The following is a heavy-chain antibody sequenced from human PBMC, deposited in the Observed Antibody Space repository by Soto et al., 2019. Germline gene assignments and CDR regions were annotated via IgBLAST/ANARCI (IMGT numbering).Heavy chain of an antibody. J-gene: IGHJ4*02. V-gene: IGHV3-7*03. CDR1: GFTFSSYW. Sequence: GGSLRLSCAASGFTFSSYWMTWVRQAPGKGLEWVGNIKQDGSEKYYVDSVKTRLTISEDTSKNQVVLTMTNMDPVDTATYYCARIPHYSDTYYMDSWGQGTLVTVSS. D-gene: IGHD3-10*01. CDR3: ARIPHYSDTYYMDS. CDR2: IKQDGSEK.